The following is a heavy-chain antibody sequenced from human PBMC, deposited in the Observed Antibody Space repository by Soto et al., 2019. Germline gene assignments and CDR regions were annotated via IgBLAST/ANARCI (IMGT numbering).Heavy chain of an antibody. CDR2: INHGRST. J-gene: IGHJ4*02. CDR3: ARGGGNSGYFFDY. CDR1: GGSLSDYS. V-gene: IGHV4-34*02. D-gene: IGHD5-12*01. Sequence: QVQLRQWGAGLLKPSETLSLRCAVYGGSLSDYSWSWIRQSPEKGLEWIGEINHGRSTKYNPSLKSRVTISVDASKNRVSLILTSATAADTAVYRCARGGGNSGYFFDYWGRGTLVTVSS.